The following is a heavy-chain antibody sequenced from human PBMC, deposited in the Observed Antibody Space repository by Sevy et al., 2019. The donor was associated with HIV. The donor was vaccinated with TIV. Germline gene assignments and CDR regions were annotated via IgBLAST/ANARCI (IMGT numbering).Heavy chain of an antibody. D-gene: IGHD2-15*01. Sequence: GESLKISCKGSGYSFTSYWIGWVRQMPGRGLEWMGIIYPGDSDTRYSPSFQGQVTISADKSISTAYLQWSSPKASDTAMYYCARGSLKTDIVVVVAATSFDYWGQGTLVTVSS. CDR2: IYPGDSDT. CDR3: ARGSLKTDIVVVVAATSFDY. CDR1: GYSFTSYW. V-gene: IGHV5-51*01. J-gene: IGHJ4*02.